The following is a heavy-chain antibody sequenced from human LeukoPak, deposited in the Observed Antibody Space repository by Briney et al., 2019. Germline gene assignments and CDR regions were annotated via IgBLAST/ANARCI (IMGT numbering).Heavy chain of an antibody. CDR3: ARDSGGGSYVRVFDY. CDR2: IYYSGST. D-gene: IGHD1-26*01. CDR1: GGSISSYY. Sequence: SETLSLTCTVSGGSISSYYWSWIRQPPGKGLEWIGYIYYSGSTNYNPSLKSRVTISVDTSKNQFSLKLSSVTAADTAVYYCARDSGGGSYVRVFDYWGQGTLVTVSS. J-gene: IGHJ4*02. V-gene: IGHV4-59*01.